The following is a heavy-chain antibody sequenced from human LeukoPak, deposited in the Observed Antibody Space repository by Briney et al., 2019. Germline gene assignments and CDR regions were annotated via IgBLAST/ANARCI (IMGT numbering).Heavy chain of an antibody. CDR3: ARGAYYYDSSGEGGAFDI. D-gene: IGHD3-22*01. CDR1: GFTFSSYA. CDR2: VPYDGSNK. V-gene: IGHV3-30-3*01. J-gene: IGHJ3*02. Sequence: PGRSLRLSCAASGFTFSSYAMHWVRQAPGKGLEWVALVPYDGSNKYYADSVKGRFTISRDNSKNTLYLQMNSLRAEDTAVYYCARGAYYYDSSGEGGAFDIWGQGTMVTVSS.